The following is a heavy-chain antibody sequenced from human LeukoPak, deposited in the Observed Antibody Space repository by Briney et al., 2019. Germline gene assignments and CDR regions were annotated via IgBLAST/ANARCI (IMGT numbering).Heavy chain of an antibody. CDR1: GLPFNSYS. CDR2: ISSSSSYI. CDR3: ASMLLGGSGWYDY. Sequence: PGGPRTPPGAAPGLPFNSYSMDGARPAPGKGRDGVSSISSSSSYIYYADSVKGRFTISRDNAKNSLYLQMNSLRAEDTAVYYCASMLLGGSGWYDYWGQGTLVTVSS. J-gene: IGHJ4*02. V-gene: IGHV3-21*01. D-gene: IGHD6-19*01.